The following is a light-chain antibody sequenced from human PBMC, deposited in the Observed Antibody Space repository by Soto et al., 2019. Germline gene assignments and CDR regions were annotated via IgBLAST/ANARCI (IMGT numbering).Light chain of an antibody. J-gene: IGKJ4*01. CDR3: QQYNNWPRLT. Sequence: EIVLTQSPATLSLSPGERATLSCRASQSVSSYLAWYQQKPGQAPRLLIYDASNRATGIPARFSGSGSGTDFTLTISSLEPEDFAVYYCQQYNNWPRLTFGGGTKVDIK. CDR2: DAS. CDR1: QSVSSY. V-gene: IGKV3-11*01.